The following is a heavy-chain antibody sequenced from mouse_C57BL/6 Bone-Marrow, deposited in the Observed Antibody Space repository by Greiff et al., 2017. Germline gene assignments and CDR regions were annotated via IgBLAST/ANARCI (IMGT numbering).Heavy chain of an antibody. CDR1: GYTFTDYY. D-gene: IGHD1-1*01. J-gene: IGHJ2*01. CDR3: ARWGYGSRW. CDR2: INPYNGGT. V-gene: IGHV1-19*01. Sequence: EVQLQQSGPVLVKPGASVKMSCKASGYTFTDYYMNWVKQSHGKSLEWIGVINPYNGGTSYNQKFKGKATLTVDKSSSTAYMEHNSQTSEDSAVYDCARWGYGSRWWGQGTTLTVSS.